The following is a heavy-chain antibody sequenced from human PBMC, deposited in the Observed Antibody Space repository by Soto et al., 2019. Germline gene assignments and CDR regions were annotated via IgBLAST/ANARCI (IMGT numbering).Heavy chain of an antibody. J-gene: IGHJ4*02. CDR3: ARDASTKAFEY. V-gene: IGHV1-8*02. CDR1: RYTFTSYC. Sequence: ASVKVSCKASRYTFTSYCLSWVRQATGQGLEWMGWMNPNSGNTVYAQKFQGRVTMTRNTSISTAYMELSSLRSEDTAVYYCARDASTKAFEYWGQGTLVTV. D-gene: IGHD5-12*01. CDR2: MNPNSGNT.